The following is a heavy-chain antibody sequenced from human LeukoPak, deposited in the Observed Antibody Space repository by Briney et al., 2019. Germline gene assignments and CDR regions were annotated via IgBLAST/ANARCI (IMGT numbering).Heavy chain of an antibody. J-gene: IGHJ4*02. CDR3: TYTTYYDFWSGSSSLDY. V-gene: IGHV3-15*01. Sequence: NTYMSCCLHQLAGELLGFVRIKSQTDADTTYYAAPVKRGFTISSDDFNNTLYLQMTSLKTEDTAVYYCTYTTYYDFWSGSSSLDYWGQGTLVTVSS. CDR2: IKSQTDADTT. CDR1: NTY. D-gene: IGHD3-3*01.